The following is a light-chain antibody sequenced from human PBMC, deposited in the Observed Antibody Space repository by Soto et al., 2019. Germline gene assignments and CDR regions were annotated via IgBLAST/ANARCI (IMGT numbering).Light chain of an antibody. J-gene: IGLJ1*01. CDR2: DVT. CDR3: CSYAGSYTYV. Sequence: QSVLTQPRSVSGSPGQSVTISCTGTGSDVGGYNYVSWYQQYPDKAPKVMIYDVTKRPAGVPVRFSGSKSGNTASLTISGLQADDEADYYCCSYAGSYTYVFGTGTKLTVL. V-gene: IGLV2-11*01. CDR1: GSDVGGYNY.